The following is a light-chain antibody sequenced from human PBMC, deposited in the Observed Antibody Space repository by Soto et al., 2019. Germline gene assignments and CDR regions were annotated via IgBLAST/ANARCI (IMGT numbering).Light chain of an antibody. CDR1: QSVSSN. CDR2: GAS. CDR3: QQYNSWPLT. V-gene: IGKV3-15*01. J-gene: IGKJ4*01. Sequence: EIVMPQSPAPLSVSPGERATLSCRASQSVSSNLAWYQQKPGQAPRLLIYGASTRATGIPARFSGSGSGTEFTLTISSLQSEDFAVYYCQQYNSWPLTFGGGTKVEIK.